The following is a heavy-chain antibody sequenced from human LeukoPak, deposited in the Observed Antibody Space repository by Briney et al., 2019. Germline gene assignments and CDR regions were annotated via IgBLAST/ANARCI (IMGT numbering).Heavy chain of an antibody. CDR1: GGSISSGGYY. CDR2: IYHSGST. V-gene: IGHV4-30-2*01. D-gene: IGHD3-22*01. Sequence: SQTLSLTCTVSGGSISSGGYYWSWIRQPPGKGLEWIGYIYHSGSTYYNPSLKSRVTISVDRSKNQFSLKLSSVTAADTAVYYCARTVVITVPFFDYWGQGTLVTVSS. CDR3: ARTVVITVPFFDY. J-gene: IGHJ4*02.